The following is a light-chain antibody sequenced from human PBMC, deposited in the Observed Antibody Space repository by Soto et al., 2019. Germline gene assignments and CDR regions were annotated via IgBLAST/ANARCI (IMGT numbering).Light chain of an antibody. CDR1: QGIRND. CDR2: RAS. J-gene: IGKJ5*01. V-gene: IGKV1-9*01. CDR3: QQVDSYPIT. Sequence: IQLTQSPSSLSVSVGDRATITCRASQGIRNDLAWYQQQPAKGPHLLIYRASTLQSGVPARFSGSGSGTDFTLTISSLQPEDFATYYCQQVDSYPITFGQGTRLEIK.